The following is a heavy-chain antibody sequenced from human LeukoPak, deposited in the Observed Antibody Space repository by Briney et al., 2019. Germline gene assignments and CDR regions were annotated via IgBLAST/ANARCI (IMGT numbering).Heavy chain of an antibody. CDR1: GFAFSSYV. V-gene: IGHV3-23*01. J-gene: IGHJ4*02. CDR3: VKGSDYDRLPGY. CDR2: ISGSDSRT. Sequence: GGSLRLSCAASGFAFSSYVMSWVRQAPGKGLEWVSSISGSDSRTYYAVSVKGRFTISRDNSNNTLYLLMDGLGAEDTAVYYCVKGSDYDRLPGYWGQGILVTVSS. D-gene: IGHD3-3*01.